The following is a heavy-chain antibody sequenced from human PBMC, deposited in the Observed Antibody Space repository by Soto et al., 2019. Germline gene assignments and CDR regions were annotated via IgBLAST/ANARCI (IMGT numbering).Heavy chain of an antibody. Sequence: EVQLLESGGGLVQPGESLRLSCAASGFTFSSSAMSWVRQAPGEGLEWVSTISGSGDRTYYADSVKGRFTISSDKSKSTLYLQMNSLRADDTAVYFCAKIKIWGSGRPENWFDPWGQGTLVTVSS. J-gene: IGHJ5*02. D-gene: IGHD3-10*01. CDR1: GFTFSSSA. CDR3: AKIKIWGSGRPENWFDP. CDR2: ISGSGDRT. V-gene: IGHV3-23*01.